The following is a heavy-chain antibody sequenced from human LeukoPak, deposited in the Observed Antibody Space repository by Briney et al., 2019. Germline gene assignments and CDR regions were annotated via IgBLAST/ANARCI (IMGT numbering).Heavy chain of an antibody. CDR2: FDPEDGET. J-gene: IGHJ3*02. CDR1: GYTLTELS. V-gene: IGHV1-24*01. D-gene: IGHD3-3*01. Sequence: ASVKVSCKVSGYTLTELSMHWVRQAPGKGLEWMGGFDPEDGETIYAQKFQGRVTMTEDTSTDTAYMELSSLRSEDTAVYYCAREGGITIFGMAQPGGAFDIWGQGTMVTVSS. CDR3: AREGGITIFGMAQPGGAFDI.